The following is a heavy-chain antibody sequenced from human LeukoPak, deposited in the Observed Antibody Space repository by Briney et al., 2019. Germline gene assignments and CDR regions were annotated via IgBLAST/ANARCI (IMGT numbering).Heavy chain of an antibody. CDR3: ARDFWSGRDWFVP. J-gene: IGHJ5*02. CDR2: IYHSGST. V-gene: IGHV4-4*02. D-gene: IGHD3-3*01. CDR1: GGSISSSNW. Sequence: SETLSLTCTVSGGSISSSNWWSWVRQPPGKGLEWIGEIYHSGSTNYNPSLKSRVTISVDKSKNQFSLKLSSVTAADTAVYYCARDFWSGRDWFVPWGQGTLVTVSS.